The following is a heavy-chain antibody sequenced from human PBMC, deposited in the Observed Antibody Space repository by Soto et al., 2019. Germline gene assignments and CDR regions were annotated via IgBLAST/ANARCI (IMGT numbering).Heavy chain of an antibody. V-gene: IGHV3-21*01. Sequence: EVQVVGSGGGLVQPRGSLRLSCSFTFSRYSMNWVRQAPGKGLEWVASISSGGSYIKYADSVKGRFSISRDNAKNSVSLQMNSLRVDDTAVYFCTRDQGGSYDSSFDPWGQGTLVTVSS. J-gene: IGHJ5*02. CDR3: TRDQGGSYDSSFDP. D-gene: IGHD1-26*01. CDR1: FTFSRYS. CDR2: ISSGGSYI.